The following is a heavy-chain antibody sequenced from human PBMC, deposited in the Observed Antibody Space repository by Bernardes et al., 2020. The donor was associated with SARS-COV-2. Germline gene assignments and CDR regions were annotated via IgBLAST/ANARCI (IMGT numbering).Heavy chain of an antibody. J-gene: IGHJ4*02. CDR2: IYSGGST. V-gene: IGHV3-53*01. Sequence: GGSLRLSCAASGFTVSSNYMSWVRQSPGKGLEWVSVIYSGGSTYYADSVRGRFTISRDNAKNSLHLQMNSLRAEDTALYYCVRGYLYGPFDYWGQGILVTVSS. D-gene: IGHD5-18*01. CDR1: GFTVSSNY. CDR3: VRGYLYGPFDY.